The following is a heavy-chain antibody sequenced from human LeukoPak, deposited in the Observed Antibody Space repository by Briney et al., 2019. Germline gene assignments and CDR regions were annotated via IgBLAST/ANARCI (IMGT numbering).Heavy chain of an antibody. J-gene: IGHJ6*02. CDR2: IYYSGST. Sequence: TLSLTCTVSGGSISSGGYYWSWIRQHPGKGLEWIGYIYYSGSTYYNPSLKSRVTISVDTSKNQFSLKLSSVTAADTAVYYCARDRRAVASYGMDVWGQGTTVTVSS. CDR3: ARDRRAVASYGMDV. CDR1: GGSISSGGYY. V-gene: IGHV4-31*03. D-gene: IGHD6-19*01.